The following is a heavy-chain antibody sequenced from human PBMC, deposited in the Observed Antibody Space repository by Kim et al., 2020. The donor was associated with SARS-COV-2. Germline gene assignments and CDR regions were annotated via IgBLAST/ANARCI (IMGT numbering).Heavy chain of an antibody. J-gene: IGHJ5*02. CDR3: TTVKMGQWLVFLSYNWFDP. Sequence: GGSLRLSCAASGFTFSNAWMSWVRQAPGKGLEWVGRIKSKTDGGTTDYAAPVKGRFTISRDDSKNTLYLQMNSLKTEDTAVYYCTTVKMGQWLVFLSYNWFDPWGQGTLVTVSS. CDR2: IKSKTDGGTT. CDR1: GFTFSNAW. D-gene: IGHD6-19*01. V-gene: IGHV3-15*01.